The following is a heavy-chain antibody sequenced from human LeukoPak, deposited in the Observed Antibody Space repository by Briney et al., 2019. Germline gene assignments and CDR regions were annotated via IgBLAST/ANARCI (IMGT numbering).Heavy chain of an antibody. CDR3: AKAVTMIVVAPGY. D-gene: IGHD3-22*01. V-gene: IGHV3-23*01. CDR2: ISGSGGST. J-gene: IGHJ4*02. Sequence: SGGSLRLSCAASGFTFSSYAMSWVRQAPGKGLEWVSAISGSGGSTYYADSVKGRFTISRDNSKNTLYLQMNSLRAEDTAVYYCAKAVTMIVVAPGYWGQGTLVTVSS. CDR1: GFTFSSYA.